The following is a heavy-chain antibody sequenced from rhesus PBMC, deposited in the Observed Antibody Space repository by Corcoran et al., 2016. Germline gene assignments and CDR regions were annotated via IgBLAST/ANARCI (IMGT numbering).Heavy chain of an antibody. V-gene: IGHV4-65*02. CDR3: ARHSRSNDYGATYDTFDF. J-gene: IGHJ3*01. CDR1: GAYITNNHC. CDR2: IGGNGGSN. D-gene: IGHD4-29*01. Sequence: VHLQESGQGLGKPSETLSLTCAVSGAYITNNHCWTWIRQPPGKGMEWIGYIGGNGGSNYYTPPRKSRIGILKDTSKNQFSLKLSSVTAADTAVYYGARHSRSNDYGATYDTFDFWGQGLRVTVSS.